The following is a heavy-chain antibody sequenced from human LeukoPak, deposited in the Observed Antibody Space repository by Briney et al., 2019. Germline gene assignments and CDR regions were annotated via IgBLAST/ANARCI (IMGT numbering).Heavy chain of an antibody. J-gene: IGHJ4*02. Sequence: SETLSLTCTVSGGSISSSSYYWGWIRQPPGKGLEWIGSIYYSGSTYYNPSLKGRVTISVDTSKNQFSLKLSSVTAADTAVYYCARLVYQEWFGELLLYYFDYWGQGTLVTVSS. CDR3: ARLVYQEWFGELLLYYFDY. CDR2: IYYSGST. CDR1: GGSISSSSYY. D-gene: IGHD3-10*01. V-gene: IGHV4-39*07.